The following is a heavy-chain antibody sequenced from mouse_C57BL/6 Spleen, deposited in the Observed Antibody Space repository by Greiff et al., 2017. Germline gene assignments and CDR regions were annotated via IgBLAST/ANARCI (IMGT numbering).Heavy chain of an antibody. V-gene: IGHV5-6*02. Sequence: EVKVVESGGDLVKPGGSLKLSCAASGFTFSSYSMSWVRQTPDKRLEWVATIRSGGSYTYYPDSVKGRFTISRDNAKNTLYLQMSSLKSEDTAMYYCARRYDHYFDYWGQGTTLTVSS. CDR1: GFTFSSYS. J-gene: IGHJ2*01. D-gene: IGHD2-3*01. CDR2: IRSGGSYT. CDR3: ARRYDHYFDY.